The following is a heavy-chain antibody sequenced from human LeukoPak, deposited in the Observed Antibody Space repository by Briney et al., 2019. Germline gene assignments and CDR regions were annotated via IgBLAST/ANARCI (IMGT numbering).Heavy chain of an antibody. V-gene: IGHV3-21*01. D-gene: IGHD4-17*01. CDR2: ISSSSSYI. J-gene: IGHJ4*02. CDR3: ARDRSTTVTTYYGVDY. Sequence: PGGSLRLSCAASGFTFSSYSMNWVRQAPGKGLEWVSSISSSSSYIYYADSVKGRFTISRDNAKNSLYLQMNSLRAEDTAVYYCARDRSTTVTTYYGVDYWGQGTLVTVSS. CDR1: GFTFSSYS.